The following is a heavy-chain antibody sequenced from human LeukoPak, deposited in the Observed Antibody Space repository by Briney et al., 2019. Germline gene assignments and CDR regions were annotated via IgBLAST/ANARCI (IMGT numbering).Heavy chain of an antibody. D-gene: IGHD6-19*01. CDR2: VRYDGTHQ. CDR1: GFTFSDYG. Sequence: GGSLRLSCAASGFTFSDYGMHWVRQAPGKGLEWVAFVRYDGTHQYYTDSVEGRFIISRDNSMNTLYLQMNSLRTEDKAVYYCVKDQAGGWGQGTLVTVSS. J-gene: IGHJ4*02. V-gene: IGHV3-30*02. CDR3: VKDQAGG.